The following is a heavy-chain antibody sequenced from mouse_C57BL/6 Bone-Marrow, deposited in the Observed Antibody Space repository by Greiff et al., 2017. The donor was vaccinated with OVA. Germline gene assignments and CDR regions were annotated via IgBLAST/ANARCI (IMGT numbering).Heavy chain of an antibody. V-gene: IGHV14-2*01. D-gene: IGHD2-3*01. CDR2: IDPEDGET. J-gene: IGHJ1*03. CDR3: ARDDDGYHYWYLDV. CDR1: GFNIKDYY. Sequence: EVQLQQSGAELVKPGASVKLSCTASGFNIKDYYMPWVKQRTEQGLEWIGRIDPEDGETKYAPKFQGKATITADTSSNTAYLQLSSLTSEDTAVYYCARDDDGYHYWYLDVWGTGTTVTVSS.